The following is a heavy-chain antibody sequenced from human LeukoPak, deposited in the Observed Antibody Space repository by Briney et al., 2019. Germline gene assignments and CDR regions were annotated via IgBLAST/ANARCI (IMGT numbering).Heavy chain of an antibody. J-gene: IGHJ4*02. D-gene: IGHD6-19*01. V-gene: IGHV3-23*01. CDR3: AVAVAGKDDY. Sequence: PGGSLRLSYAASGFTFSSYAMSWVRQAPGKGLEWVSAISGSGGSTYYANSVKGRFTISRDNSKNALYLQMNSLRAEDTAVYYCAVAVAGKDDYWGQGTLVTVSS. CDR2: ISGSGGST. CDR1: GFTFSSYA.